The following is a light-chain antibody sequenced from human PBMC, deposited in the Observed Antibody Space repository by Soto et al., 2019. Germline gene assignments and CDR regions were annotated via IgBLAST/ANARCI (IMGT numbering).Light chain of an antibody. CDR2: GVT. CDR1: SSDIGGYNY. V-gene: IGLV2-14*01. Sequence: QSVLTQPASVSGSPGQSITVSCTGTSSDIGGYNYVSWYQQHPGKAPKLMIYGVTNRRSGVSNRFSGSKSGNTASLTISGLQAEDEADYYCSSYTGSSTSYVFGSGTKVTVL. CDR3: SSYTGSSTSYV. J-gene: IGLJ1*01.